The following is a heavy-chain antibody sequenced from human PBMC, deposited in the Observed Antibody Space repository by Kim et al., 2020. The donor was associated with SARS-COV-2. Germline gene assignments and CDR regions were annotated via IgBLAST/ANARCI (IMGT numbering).Heavy chain of an antibody. CDR2: ISGSGGST. J-gene: IGHJ4*02. CDR3: AKDVRHDTSAEDY. Sequence: GYLRLSCAASGFTFSSYAMSWVRQAPGKGLEWVSAISGSGGSTYYADSVKGRFTISRDNSKNTLYLQMNSLRAEDTAVYYCAKDVRHDTSAEDYWGQGTLVTVSS. CDR1: GFTFSSYA. D-gene: IGHD3-22*01. V-gene: IGHV3-23*01.